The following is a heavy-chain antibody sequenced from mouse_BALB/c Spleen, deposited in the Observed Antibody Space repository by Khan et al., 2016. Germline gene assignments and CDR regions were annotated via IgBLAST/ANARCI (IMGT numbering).Heavy chain of an antibody. CDR2: ISYDGSN. CDR3: AREDYYGYYFAY. CDR1: GYSITSGYY. Sequence: EVQLQESGPGLVKPSQSLSLTCSVTGYSITSGYYWNWIRQFPGNKLEWMGYISYDGSNNYNPSLKNRISITRDTSKNQFFLKLNSVTTEDTATYYCAREDYYGYYFAYWRHGTTLPVSS. J-gene: IGHJ2*01. V-gene: IGHV3-6*02. D-gene: IGHD1-2*01.